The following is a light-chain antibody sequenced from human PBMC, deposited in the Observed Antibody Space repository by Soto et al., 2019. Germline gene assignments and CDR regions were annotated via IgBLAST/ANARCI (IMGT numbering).Light chain of an antibody. Sequence: EVVMTQSPATLSVSPGDRVTLSCRASQSVRSSLAWYQQKPGQAPRLLISGASTRATGIPARFSGSGSGTEFTLTISSLQSEYFAVYYCQQYDNWPPVTFGQGTRLEIK. CDR1: QSVRSS. V-gene: IGKV3-15*01. CDR2: GAS. CDR3: QQYDNWPPVT. J-gene: IGKJ5*01.